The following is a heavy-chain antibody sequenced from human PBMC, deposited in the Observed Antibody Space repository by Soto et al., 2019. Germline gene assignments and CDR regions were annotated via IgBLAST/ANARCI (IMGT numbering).Heavy chain of an antibody. CDR1: GYSISSGYY. CDR2: IYHSGST. Sequence: PSETLSLTCAVSGYSISSGYYWGWIRQPPGKGLEWIGSIYHSGSTYYNPSLKSRVTISVDTSKNQFSLKLSSVTAADTAVYYCARGTSSSWYFPDYWGQGTLVIVSS. V-gene: IGHV4-38-2*01. J-gene: IGHJ4*02. CDR3: ARGTSSSWYFPDY. D-gene: IGHD6-13*01.